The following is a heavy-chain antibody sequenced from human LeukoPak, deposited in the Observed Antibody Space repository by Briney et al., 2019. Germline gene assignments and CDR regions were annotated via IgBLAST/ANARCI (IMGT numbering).Heavy chain of an antibody. D-gene: IGHD2-15*01. CDR3: ATDFRGYCSGGSCPFDY. Sequence: ASVKVSCKVSGYTLTELSMHWVRQAPGKGLEWMGGFDPEDGETIYAQKFQGRVTMTEDTSTDTAYMELSSLRSEDTAVYYCATDFRGYCSGGSCPFDYWGQGTLVTVSS. J-gene: IGHJ4*02. CDR1: GYTLTELS. CDR2: FDPEDGET. V-gene: IGHV1-24*01.